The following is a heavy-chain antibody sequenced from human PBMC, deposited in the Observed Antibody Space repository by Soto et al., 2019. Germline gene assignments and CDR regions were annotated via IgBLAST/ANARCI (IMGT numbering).Heavy chain of an antibody. V-gene: IGHV4-31*03. CDR2: IYYSGST. Sequence: QVQLQESGPGLVKPSQTLSLTCTVSGGSISSGGYYWIWIRQHPGKGLEWIGYIYYSGSTYYNPSLKSRVTISVDTSKNQFSLKLSSVTAADTAVYYCAREDGRVRNYYYYGMDVWGQGTTVTVSS. D-gene: IGHD1-1*01. CDR1: GGSISSGGYY. J-gene: IGHJ6*02. CDR3: AREDGRVRNYYYYGMDV.